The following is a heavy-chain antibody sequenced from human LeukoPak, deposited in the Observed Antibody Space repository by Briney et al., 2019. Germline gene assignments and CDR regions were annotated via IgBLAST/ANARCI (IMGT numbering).Heavy chain of an antibody. J-gene: IGHJ4*02. D-gene: IGHD3-10*01. CDR3: ARAGSVSYHYAMLRGVLDY. V-gene: IGHV1-18*04. Sequence: ASVKVSCKASGYTFTSYGISWVRQAPGQGLEWMGWISAYNGNTNYAQKLQGRVTMTTDTSTSTAYMELRSLRSDDTALYYCARAGSVSYHYAMLRGVLDYWGQGTLVTVSS. CDR1: GYTFTSYG. CDR2: ISAYNGNT.